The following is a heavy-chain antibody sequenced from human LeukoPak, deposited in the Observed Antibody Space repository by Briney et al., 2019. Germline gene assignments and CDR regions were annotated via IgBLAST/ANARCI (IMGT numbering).Heavy chain of an antibody. D-gene: IGHD5-18*01. CDR3: ARVTWIQLWSPGRDAFDI. V-gene: IGHV4-34*01. CDR2: LNHSGST. J-gene: IGHJ3*02. CDR1: GGSFSGYY. Sequence: SETLSLTCAVYGGSFSGYYWSWIRQPPGKGLEWIGELNHSGSTNYNPSLKSRVTISVDTSKNQFSLKLSSVTAADTAVYYCARVTWIQLWSPGRDAFDIWGQGTMVTVSS.